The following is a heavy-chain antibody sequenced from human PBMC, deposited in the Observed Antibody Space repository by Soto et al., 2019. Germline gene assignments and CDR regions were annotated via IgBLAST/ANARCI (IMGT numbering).Heavy chain of an antibody. CDR3: ARDQYPTTNYDFWSGPNWFDP. D-gene: IGHD3-3*01. CDR2: ISYDGSNK. V-gene: IGHV3-30-3*01. J-gene: IGHJ5*02. CDR1: GFTFSSYA. Sequence: VGSLRLSCAASGFTFSSYAMHWVRQAPGKGLEWVAVISYDGSNKYYADSVKGRFTISRDNSKNTLYLQMNSLRAEDTAVYYCARDQYPTTNYDFWSGPNWFDPWGQGTLVTVSS.